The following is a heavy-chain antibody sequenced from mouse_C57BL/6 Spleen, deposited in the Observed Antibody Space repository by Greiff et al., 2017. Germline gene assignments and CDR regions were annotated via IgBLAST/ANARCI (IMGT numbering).Heavy chain of an antibody. CDR3: AREEGDSYSWDFDV. D-gene: IGHD2-12*01. Sequence: EVQLVESGPELVKPGASVKISCKASGYSFTDYNMNWVKQSNGKSLEWIGVINPNYGTTSYNQKFKGKATLTVDQSSSTAYLQLNSLTSEDSAVYYCAREEGDSYSWDFDVWGTGTTVTVSS. CDR1: GYSFTDYN. V-gene: IGHV1-39*01. CDR2: INPNYGTT. J-gene: IGHJ1*03.